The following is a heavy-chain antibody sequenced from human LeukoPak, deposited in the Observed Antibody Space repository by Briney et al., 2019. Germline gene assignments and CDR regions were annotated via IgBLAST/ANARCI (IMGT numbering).Heavy chain of an antibody. Sequence: PSGTLSLTCTVYSGSLSSYYCDWIRQPAGRGLEWVGRIYTYGSTNYNPSLKSRVTMSVDTSRNQFSLELSSVTAADTAVYYCARERELLRGDAFDIWGQGTMVIVSS. D-gene: IGHD1-26*01. CDR1: SGSLSSYY. J-gene: IGHJ3*02. V-gene: IGHV4-4*07. CDR3: ARERELLRGDAFDI. CDR2: IYTYGST.